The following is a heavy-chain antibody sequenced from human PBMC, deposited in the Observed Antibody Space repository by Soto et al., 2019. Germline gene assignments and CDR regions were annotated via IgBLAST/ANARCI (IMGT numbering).Heavy chain of an antibody. J-gene: IGHJ6*02. CDR3: AGDGAAADYYYYYGMDV. D-gene: IGHD6-13*01. CDR2: IYYSGST. CDR1: GGSISSGDYY. Sequence: SETLSLTCTVSGGSISSGDYYWSWIRQPPGKGLEWIGYIYYSGSTYYNPSLKSRVTISVDTSKNQFSLKLSSVTAADTAVYYCAGDGAAADYYYYYGMDVWGQGTTVTVS. V-gene: IGHV4-30-4*01.